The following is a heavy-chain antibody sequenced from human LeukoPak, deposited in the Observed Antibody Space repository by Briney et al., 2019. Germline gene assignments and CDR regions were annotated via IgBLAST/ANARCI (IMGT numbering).Heavy chain of an antibody. CDR1: GFTFSSYA. J-gene: IGHJ4*02. CDR2: ISGSGGST. D-gene: IGHD3-10*01. CDR3: AKPGTHYGSGSCYNWDY. V-gene: IGHV3-23*01. Sequence: PGGSLRLSCAASGFTFSSYAMSWVRQAPGKGLEWVSAISGSGGSTYYADSVKGRFTISRGNSKNTLYLQMNSLRAEDTAVYYCAKPGTHYGSGSCYNWDYWGQGTLVTVSS.